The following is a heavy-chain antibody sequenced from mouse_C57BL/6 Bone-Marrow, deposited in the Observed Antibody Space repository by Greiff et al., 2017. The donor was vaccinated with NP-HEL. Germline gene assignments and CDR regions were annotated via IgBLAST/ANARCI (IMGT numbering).Heavy chain of an antibody. Sequence: VQLQQSGAELVRPGASVKLSCTASGFNIKDDYMHWVKQRPEQGLEWIGWIDPENGDTEYASKFQGQATITADTSSNTAYLQLSSLTSEDTAVYYCTTDSSGYVDYWGQGTTLTVSS. V-gene: IGHV14-4*01. CDR3: TTDSSGYVDY. CDR2: IDPENGDT. D-gene: IGHD3-2*02. CDR1: GFNIKDDY. J-gene: IGHJ2*01.